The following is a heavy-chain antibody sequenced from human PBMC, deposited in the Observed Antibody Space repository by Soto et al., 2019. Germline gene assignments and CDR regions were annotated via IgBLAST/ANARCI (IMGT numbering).Heavy chain of an antibody. D-gene: IGHD5-12*01. V-gene: IGHV3-48*02. CDR2: ISSSGTTI. CDR3: ARDSVRDGYPGPRY. CDR1: GFTFSSYS. Sequence: PGGSLRLSCAASGFTFSSYSMNWVRQAPGKGLEWVSYISSSGTTIYYADSVKGRFTISRDNAKNSLSLQMNSLRDEDTAVYYCARDSVRDGYPGPRYWGQGTLVTVSS. J-gene: IGHJ4*02.